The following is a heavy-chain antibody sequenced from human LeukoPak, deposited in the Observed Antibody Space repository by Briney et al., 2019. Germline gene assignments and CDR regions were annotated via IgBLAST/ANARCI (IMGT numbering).Heavy chain of an antibody. CDR2: ISSSSSYI. Sequence: GGSLRLSCAASGFTFSSYSMNWVRQAPGKGLEWVSSISSSSSYIYYADSVKGRFTISRDNAKNSLYLQMNSLRAEDTAVYYCASLGTMVRGADYWGQGTLVTVSS. J-gene: IGHJ4*02. CDR3: ASLGTMVRGADY. D-gene: IGHD3-10*01. CDR1: GFTFSSYS. V-gene: IGHV3-21*01.